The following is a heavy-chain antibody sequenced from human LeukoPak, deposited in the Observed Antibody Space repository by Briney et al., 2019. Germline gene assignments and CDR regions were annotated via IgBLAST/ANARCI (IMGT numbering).Heavy chain of an antibody. D-gene: IGHD3-22*01. CDR2: IDPSDSYT. CDR3: ARTHYYYDTSGYYYPFDY. V-gene: IGHV5-10-1*01. CDR1: GYSFTSYW. J-gene: IGHJ4*02. Sequence: GESLKISCKGSGYSFTSYWISWVRQMSGKGLEWMGTIDPSDSYTNSSPSFQGHVTISADKSISTAYLQWSSLKASDTAMYYCARTHYYYDTSGYYYPFDYWGQGTLVTVSS.